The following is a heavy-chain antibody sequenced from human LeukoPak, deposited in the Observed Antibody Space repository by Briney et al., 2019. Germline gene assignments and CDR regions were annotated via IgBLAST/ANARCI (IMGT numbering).Heavy chain of an antibody. CDR3: ARHIGGGIEDMDV. CDR1: GGSIGTYY. V-gene: IGHV4-59*08. Sequence: PSETMSLTCTVSGGSIGTYYWSWSGQPPGKGLGWIVYICVTGARYNPYRQGRVTISVDRSRNQFFLKMSSVTAADTVVYYCARHIGGGIEDMDVWGKGTKVIVSS. CDR2: ICVTGA. D-gene: IGHD3-16*02. J-gene: IGHJ6*03.